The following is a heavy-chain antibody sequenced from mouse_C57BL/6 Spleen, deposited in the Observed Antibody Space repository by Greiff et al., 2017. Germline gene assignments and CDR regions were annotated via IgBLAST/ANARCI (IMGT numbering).Heavy chain of an antibody. CDR1: GYAFSSSW. CDR2: IYPGDGDT. Sequence: VKLMESGPELVKPGASVKISCKASGYAFSSSWMNWVKQRPGKGLEWIGRIYPGDGDTNYNGKFKGKATLTADKSSSTAYMQLSSLTSEDSAVYFCARSKPYFDYWGQGTTLTVSS. J-gene: IGHJ2*01. CDR3: ARSKPYFDY. V-gene: IGHV1-82*01.